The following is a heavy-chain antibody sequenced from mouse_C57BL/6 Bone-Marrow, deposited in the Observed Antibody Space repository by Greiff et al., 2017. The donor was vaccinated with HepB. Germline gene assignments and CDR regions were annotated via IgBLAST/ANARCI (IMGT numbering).Heavy chain of an antibody. V-gene: IGHV1-20*01. D-gene: IGHD2-4*01. CDR3: ARGDYDDAMDY. CDR1: GYSFTGYF. CDR2: INPYNGDT. Sequence: VHVKQSGPELVKPGDSVKISCKASGYSFTGYFMNWVMQSHGKSLEWIGRINPYNGDTFYNQKFKGKATLTVDKSSSTAHMELRSLTSEDSAVYYCARGDYDDAMDYWGQGTSVTVSS. J-gene: IGHJ4*01.